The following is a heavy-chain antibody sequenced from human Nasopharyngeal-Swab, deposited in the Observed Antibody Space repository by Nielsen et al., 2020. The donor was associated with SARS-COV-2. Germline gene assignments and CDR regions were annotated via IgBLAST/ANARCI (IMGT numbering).Heavy chain of an antibody. CDR3: ARKFYYYYYYMDV. Sequence: SETLSLTCAVYGGSFSGYYWSWIRQPPGKGLEWIGEINHSGSTNYNPSLKSRVTISVDTSKNQFSLKLSTVAAADTAVYYCARKFYYYYYYMDVWGKGTTVTVSS. CDR1: GGSFSGYY. J-gene: IGHJ6*03. V-gene: IGHV4-34*01. CDR2: INHSGST.